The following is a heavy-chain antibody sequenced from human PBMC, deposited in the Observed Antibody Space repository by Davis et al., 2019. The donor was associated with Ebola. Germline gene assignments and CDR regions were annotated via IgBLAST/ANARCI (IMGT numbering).Heavy chain of an antibody. V-gene: IGHV1-3*01. D-gene: IGHD4-17*01. J-gene: IGHJ4*02. Sequence: ASVKVSCKASGYTFTSYAIHWVRQAPGQRLEWMGWINAGNGNTKYSQKFQGRVTITRDTSASTAYMELSSLRSEDTAVYYCARGTYGDSIFDYWGQGTLVTVSS. CDR1: GYTFTSYA. CDR2: INAGNGNT. CDR3: ARGTYGDSIFDY.